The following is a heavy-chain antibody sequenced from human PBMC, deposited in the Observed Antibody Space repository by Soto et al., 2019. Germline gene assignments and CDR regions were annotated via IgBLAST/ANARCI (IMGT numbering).Heavy chain of an antibody. J-gene: IGHJ4*01. V-gene: IGHV1-69*01. Sequence: QVQLVQSGAEVKKPGSSVKVSCKASGGTFSSYAISWVRQAPGQGLEWMGGIIPIFGTANYAQKFQGRVTITADESTSTAYXXXXXXXXXXXXXXXXXXNGHQEWXXXXDXWXXXTLVT. CDR3: XXNGHQEWXXXXDX. CDR1: GGTFSSYA. D-gene: IGHD3-3*01. CDR2: IIPIFGTA.